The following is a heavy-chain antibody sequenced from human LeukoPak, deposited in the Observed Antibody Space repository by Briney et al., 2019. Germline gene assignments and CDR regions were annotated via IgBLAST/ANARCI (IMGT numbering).Heavy chain of an antibody. Sequence: ASVKVSCKASGYTFTGYYMHWVRQAPGQGLEWMGWINPNSGGTNYAQKFQGRATMTRDTSISTAYMELSRLRSDDTAVYYCARDLGPRGTVTTPDYWGQGTLVTVSS. V-gene: IGHV1-2*02. CDR1: GYTFTGYY. D-gene: IGHD4-17*01. CDR3: ARDLGPRGTVTTPDY. J-gene: IGHJ4*02. CDR2: INPNSGGT.